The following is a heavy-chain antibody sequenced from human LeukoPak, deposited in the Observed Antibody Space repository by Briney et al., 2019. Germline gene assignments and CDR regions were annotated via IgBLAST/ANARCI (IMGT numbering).Heavy chain of an antibody. CDR2: IYYSGST. D-gene: IGHD5-24*01. CDR3: ARAVRDGYNSNFDY. J-gene: IGHJ4*02. CDR1: GGSLSSYY. V-gene: IGHV4-59*01. Sequence: SETPSLTCTVSGGSLSSYYWSWMRQPPGKGLEWIGNIYYSGSTNYNPSLKSRVTISVDTSKKQFSLKLSSVTAADTAVYYCARAVRDGYNSNFDYWGQGTLVTVSS.